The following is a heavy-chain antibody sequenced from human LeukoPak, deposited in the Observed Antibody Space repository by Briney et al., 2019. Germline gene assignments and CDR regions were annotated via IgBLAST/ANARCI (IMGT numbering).Heavy chain of an antibody. Sequence: PGESLKISCEGSGYTFTKYWIGWVRQMPGKGLEWMGIIHPGDSHTWYSPSFQGQVTISAVKSISMAYLQWSSLKASDTAMYFCARQPGMTAKSWYFDLWGRGTLVTVSS. D-gene: IGHD2-2*01. CDR2: IHPGDSHT. V-gene: IGHV5-51*01. CDR1: GYTFTKYW. CDR3: ARQPGMTAKSWYFDL. J-gene: IGHJ2*01.